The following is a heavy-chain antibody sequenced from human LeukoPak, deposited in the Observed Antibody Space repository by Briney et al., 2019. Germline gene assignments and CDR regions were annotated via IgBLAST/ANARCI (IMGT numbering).Heavy chain of an antibody. V-gene: IGHV3-21*01. CDR1: GFTFSSYS. D-gene: IGHD1-26*01. Sequence: PGGSLRLSCAASGFTFSSYSMNWVRQAPGKGLEWVSSVSSSSSYIYYADSVKGRFTISRDNAKNSLHLQMNSLRAEDTAVYYCARAEGGSYVSWGQGTLVTVSS. CDR2: VSSSSSYI. CDR3: ARAEGGSYVS. J-gene: IGHJ5*02.